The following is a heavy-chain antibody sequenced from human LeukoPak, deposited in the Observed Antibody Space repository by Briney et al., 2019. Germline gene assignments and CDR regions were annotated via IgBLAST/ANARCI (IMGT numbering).Heavy chain of an antibody. J-gene: IGHJ4*02. CDR1: GGTFSSYA. CDR2: IIPIFGTA. Sequence: ASVKVSCKASGGTFSSYAISWVRQAPGQGLEWMGGIIPIFGTANYAQKFQGRVTITADESTSTAYMELRSLRSDDTAVYYCARVAAARQRYFDYWGQGTLVTVSS. V-gene: IGHV1-69*13. CDR3: ARVAAARQRYFDY. D-gene: IGHD6-13*01.